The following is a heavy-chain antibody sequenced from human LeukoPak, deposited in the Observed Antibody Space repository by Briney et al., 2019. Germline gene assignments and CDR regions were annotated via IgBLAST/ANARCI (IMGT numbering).Heavy chain of an antibody. CDR3: ATEAAYSSSWSPFDY. D-gene: IGHD6-13*01. Sequence: GGSLRLSCAASGFSVSNTYMSWVRQAPGKGLEWVSVIYSGDSGVSTYYADSVKGRFTISRHNSKNTLYLQMNSLRAEDTAVYYCATEAAYSSSWSPFDYWGQGTLVTVSS. J-gene: IGHJ4*02. V-gene: IGHV3-53*01. CDR2: IYSGDSGVST. CDR1: GFSVSNTY.